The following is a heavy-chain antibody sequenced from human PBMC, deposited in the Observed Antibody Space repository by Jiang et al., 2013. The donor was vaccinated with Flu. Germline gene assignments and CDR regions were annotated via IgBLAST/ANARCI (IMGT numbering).Heavy chain of an antibody. Sequence: GAEVKKPGSSVKVSCKASGGTFRKYGISWVRQAPGQGLEWMGGIIPISGTPNYAQKFQGRVTITADETTSTAYMELSSLRSEDTAVYYCAKEYGDYAYWGQGTLVTVSS. CDR1: GGTFRKYG. J-gene: IGHJ4*02. D-gene: IGHD4-17*01. CDR3: AKEYGDYAY. CDR2: IIPISGTP. V-gene: IGHV1-69*01.